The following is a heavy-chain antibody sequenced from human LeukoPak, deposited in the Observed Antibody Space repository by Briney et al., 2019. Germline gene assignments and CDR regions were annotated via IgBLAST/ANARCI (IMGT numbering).Heavy chain of an antibody. V-gene: IGHV4-34*01. J-gene: IGHJ4*02. CDR3: ARGGEWLRSIPTPLDY. CDR2: IDHSGST. CDR1: GESFSGYY. D-gene: IGHD5-12*01. Sequence: SETLSLTCAVYGESFSGYYWNWIRQPPGKGLEWIGEIDHSGSTNYNPSLKSRVTISVDTSKNQFSLKLSSVTAADTAVYYCARGGEWLRSIPTPLDYWGQGTLVTVSS.